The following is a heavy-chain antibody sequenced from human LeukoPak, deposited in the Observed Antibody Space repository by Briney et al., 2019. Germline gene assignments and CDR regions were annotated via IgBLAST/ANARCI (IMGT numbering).Heavy chain of an antibody. Sequence: SETLSLTCAVSGGSINSPKSWSWVRQPPGKGLEWIGDRYHSGGTNYNPSLKSRVTISVDTSKNQFSLELNSVTTADTAVYYCGAYRTLDDAFDIWGQGTLVTVSS. V-gene: IGHV4-4*02. J-gene: IGHJ3*02. CDR2: RYHSGGT. CDR1: GGSINSPKS. D-gene: IGHD3-16*01. CDR3: GAYRTLDDAFDI.